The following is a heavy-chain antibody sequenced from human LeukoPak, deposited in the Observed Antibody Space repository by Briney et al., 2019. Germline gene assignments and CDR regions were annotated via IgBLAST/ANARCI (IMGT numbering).Heavy chain of an antibody. J-gene: IGHJ4*02. Sequence: PGGSRRLSCAASGYTFSTYWMHWVRHGPGKGLVWVSRINEDGSSTSYADSVRGRFTISRDNAKNTLYLQMNSLRAEDTAVYYCTRDTFGARDYWGQGTLVTVSS. CDR3: TRDTFGARDY. D-gene: IGHD3-10*01. CDR1: GYTFSTYW. CDR2: INEDGSST. V-gene: IGHV3-74*01.